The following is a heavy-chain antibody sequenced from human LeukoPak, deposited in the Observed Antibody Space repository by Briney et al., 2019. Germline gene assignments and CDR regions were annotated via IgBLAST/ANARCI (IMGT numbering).Heavy chain of an antibody. V-gene: IGHV3-30*04. Sequence: GGSLRLSSAACGFTFSSYAMRWVRRAPGKGLEWVAVISYDGSNKYYADSVKGRFTISRDNSKNTLYLQMNSLRAEDTAVYYCASGYCSSTSCYGLFGAFDIWGQGTMVTVSS. CDR2: ISYDGSNK. CDR1: GFTFSSYA. CDR3: ASGYCSSTSCYGLFGAFDI. J-gene: IGHJ3*02. D-gene: IGHD2-2*01.